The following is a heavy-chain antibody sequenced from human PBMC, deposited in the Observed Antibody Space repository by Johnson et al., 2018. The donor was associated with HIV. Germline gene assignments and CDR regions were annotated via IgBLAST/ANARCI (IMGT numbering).Heavy chain of an antibody. V-gene: IGHV3-33*01. CDR1: GFTFSNYG. CDR2: IWFDGSNK. J-gene: IGHJ3*02. CDR3: ARNYYDSSVHAFDI. D-gene: IGHD3-22*01. Sequence: QVQLVESGGGVVQPGRSLRLSCAASGFTFSNYGMHWVRQAPGKGLEWVAAIWFDGSNKYYADSVKGRVTISRDNSKNTLYLQMGSLRAEDMAVYYCARNYYDSSVHAFDIWGQGTMVTVFS.